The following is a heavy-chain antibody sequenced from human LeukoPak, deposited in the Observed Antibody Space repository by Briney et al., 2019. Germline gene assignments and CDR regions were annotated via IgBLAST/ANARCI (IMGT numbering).Heavy chain of an antibody. Sequence: PGGSLRLSCAASGFTFSSYAMSWVRQAPGKGLEWVSVITDSGGNTYYADSVKGRFTISRDNSKDTLYLQINSLRAEDTAIYYCAKAPMEDSWYVHFDYWGQGTLVTVSS. CDR1: GFTFSSYA. D-gene: IGHD6-13*01. CDR2: ITDSGGNT. CDR3: AKAPMEDSWYVHFDY. J-gene: IGHJ4*02. V-gene: IGHV3-23*01.